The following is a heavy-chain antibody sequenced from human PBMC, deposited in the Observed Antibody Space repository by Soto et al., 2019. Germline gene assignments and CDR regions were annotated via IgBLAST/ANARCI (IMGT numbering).Heavy chain of an antibody. CDR3: ARDQGITGTTRPGWFDP. Sequence: SETLSLTCTVSGGSISSYYWSWIRQPPGKGLEWIGYIYYSGSTNYNPSLKSRVTISVDTSKNQFSLKLSSVTAADTAVYYCARDQGITGTTRPGWFDPWGQGTLVTVSS. CDR1: GGSISSYY. D-gene: IGHD1-7*01. CDR2: IYYSGST. J-gene: IGHJ5*02. V-gene: IGHV4-59*01.